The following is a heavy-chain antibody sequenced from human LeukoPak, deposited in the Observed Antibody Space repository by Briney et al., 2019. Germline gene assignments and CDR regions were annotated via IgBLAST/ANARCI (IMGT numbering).Heavy chain of an antibody. J-gene: IGHJ3*02. CDR2: IYRDGSST. V-gene: IGHV3-74*01. Sequence: PGGSLRLSCAASGFTFSSYWMHWVRQAPGKGLVWVSRIYRDGSSTSYAALVKGRFTLSRDNAKNTLYLRMNSLRAEDTAVYYCARESLRWDAFDIWGQGTIVTVSS. D-gene: IGHD6-13*01. CDR3: ARESLRWDAFDI. CDR1: GFTFSSYW.